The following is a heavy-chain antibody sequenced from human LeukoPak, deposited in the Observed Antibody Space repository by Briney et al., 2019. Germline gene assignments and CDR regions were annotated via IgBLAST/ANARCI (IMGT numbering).Heavy chain of an antibody. J-gene: IGHJ4*02. Sequence: GASVKVSCKASGYTFISYGISWVRQAPGQGLEWMGWISAYDGNTNYAQKLQGRVTMTTDTSTSTAYMELRSLRSDDTAVYHCARDRAYYYGSGSYYYWGQGTLVTVSS. V-gene: IGHV1-18*01. CDR2: ISAYDGNT. CDR3: ARDRAYYYGSGSYYY. D-gene: IGHD3-10*01. CDR1: GYTFISYG.